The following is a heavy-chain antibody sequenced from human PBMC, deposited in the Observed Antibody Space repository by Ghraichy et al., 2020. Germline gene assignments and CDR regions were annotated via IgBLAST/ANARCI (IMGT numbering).Heavy chain of an antibody. J-gene: IGHJ3*02. Sequence: SETLSLTCAVYGGSFSGYYWSWIRQPPGKGLEWIGEINHSGSTNYNPSLKSRVTISVDTSKNQFSLKLSSVTAADTAVYYCARAGRGALWFREKAFDIWGQGTMVTVSS. CDR2: INHSGST. V-gene: IGHV4-34*01. CDR1: GGSFSGYY. CDR3: ARAGRGALWFREKAFDI. D-gene: IGHD3-10*01.